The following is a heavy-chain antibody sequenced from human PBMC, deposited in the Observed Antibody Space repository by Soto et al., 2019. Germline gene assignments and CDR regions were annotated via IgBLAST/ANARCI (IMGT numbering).Heavy chain of an antibody. CDR2: IYHSGSA. D-gene: IGHD6-19*01. Sequence: QVQLQESGPGLVKPSQTLSLTCTVSGDFMSSGDNYWSWIRQPPGKGLECIAYIYHSGSAYYNPSFRSRGVISVDPSRNQFSLKLTSVTAADTAVYYCARVGWSGSRRAFDIWGQGTSVTVSS. CDR1: GDFMSSGDNY. V-gene: IGHV4-30-4*08. J-gene: IGHJ3*02. CDR3: ARVGWSGSRRAFDI.